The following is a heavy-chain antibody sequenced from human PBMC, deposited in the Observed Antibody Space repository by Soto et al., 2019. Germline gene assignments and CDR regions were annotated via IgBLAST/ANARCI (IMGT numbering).Heavy chain of an antibody. CDR1: GGSFSGYC. D-gene: IGHD3-22*01. V-gene: IGHV4-34*01. CDR3: ARDSSGYKNWFDP. CDR2: INHSGST. Sequence: SETLSLTCAVYGGSFSGYCWSWIRQPPGKGLEWIGEINHSGSTNYNPSLKSRVTISVDTSKNQFSLKLSSVTAADTAVYYCARDSSGYKNWFDPWGQGTLVTVSS. J-gene: IGHJ5*02.